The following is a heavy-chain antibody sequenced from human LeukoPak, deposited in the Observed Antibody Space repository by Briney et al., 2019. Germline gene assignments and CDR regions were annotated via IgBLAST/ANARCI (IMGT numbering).Heavy chain of an antibody. CDR1: GYTFTGYY. CDR2: INPNSGGT. Sequence: ASVKVSCKASGYTFTGYYMHWVRQAPGQGLEWMGRINPNSGGTHYAQKLQGRVTMTRDTSISTAYMELSRLRADDTAVYYCARDQGGYDYYHYYYMDVWGKGTTVTVSS. D-gene: IGHD5-12*01. V-gene: IGHV1-2*06. J-gene: IGHJ6*03. CDR3: ARDQGGYDYYHYYYMDV.